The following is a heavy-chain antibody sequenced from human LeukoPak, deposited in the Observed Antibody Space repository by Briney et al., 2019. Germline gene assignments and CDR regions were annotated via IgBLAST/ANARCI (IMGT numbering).Heavy chain of an antibody. Sequence: GGSLRLSCAASGFTFSSYAMSWVRQAPGKGLEWVSAISGSGGSTYYADSVKGRFTISRDNSKNTPYLQMNSLRAEDTAVYYCAKAIGMGSAGGFDYWGQGTLVTVSS. CDR3: AKAIGMGSAGGFDY. D-gene: IGHD3-16*02. CDR1: GFTFSSYA. J-gene: IGHJ4*02. CDR2: ISGSGGST. V-gene: IGHV3-23*01.